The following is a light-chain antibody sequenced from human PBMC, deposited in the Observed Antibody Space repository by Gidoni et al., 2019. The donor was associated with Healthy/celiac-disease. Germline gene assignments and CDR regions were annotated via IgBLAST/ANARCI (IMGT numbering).Light chain of an antibody. CDR2: GAS. V-gene: IGKV3-15*01. J-gene: IGKJ4*01. CDR1: QSVSSN. CDR3: QQYNNWPL. Sequence: EIVMTQSPATLSVPPGERATLPCRASQSVSSNLAWYQQKPGQAPRLLIYGASTRATGIPARFSGSGSGTEFTLTISSLQSEDFAVYYCQQYNNWPLFGGGTKVEIK.